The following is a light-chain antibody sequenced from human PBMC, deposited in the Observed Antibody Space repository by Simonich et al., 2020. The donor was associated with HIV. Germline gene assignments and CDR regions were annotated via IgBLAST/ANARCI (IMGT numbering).Light chain of an antibody. CDR2: WAS. CDR1: QSVLYSSHNKNY. CDR3: QQYYSTPYT. Sequence: DIVMTQSPDSLAVSLGERATINCESSQSVLYSSHNKNYLAWYQQKPGQPPKLLIYWASTRESGVPDRFSGSGSGTDFTRTISSLQAEDVAVYYCQQYYSTPYTFGQGTKLEIK. V-gene: IGKV4-1*01. J-gene: IGKJ2*01.